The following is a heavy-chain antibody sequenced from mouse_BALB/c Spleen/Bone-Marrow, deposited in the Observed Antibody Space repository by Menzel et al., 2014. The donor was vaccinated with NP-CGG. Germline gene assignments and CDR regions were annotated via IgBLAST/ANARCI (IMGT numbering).Heavy chain of an antibody. Sequence: EVKLMESGGGSVQPGGSLRLSCATSGLTFTDYYMSWVRQPPGKALEWLGFIRNKAKGYTTDYSASVKGRFTISRDNSQRILYLQMNTLRAEDSATYYCARDENVGIYWYFDVWGAGTTVIVSS. CDR3: ARDENVGIYWYFDV. CDR1: GLTFTDYY. V-gene: IGHV7-3*02. CDR2: IRNKAKGYTT. J-gene: IGHJ1*01.